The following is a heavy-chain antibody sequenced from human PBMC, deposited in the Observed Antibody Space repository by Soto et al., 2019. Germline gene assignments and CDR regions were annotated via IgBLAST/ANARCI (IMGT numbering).Heavy chain of an antibody. CDR1: VFTFTRYS. D-gene: IGHD6-13*01. CDR3: ARIGFYSSRPLYYFDY. V-gene: IGHV3-21*06. J-gene: IGHJ4*02. CDR2: ISSTTNYI. Sequence: WWSLRLSCSASVFTFTRYSMNWFRQAPGKGLEWVASISSTTNYIYYGESLKGRLTISRDNAKNSMYLQMNTLRAEDTAVYYCARIGFYSSRPLYYFDYWGQGTLVTVSS.